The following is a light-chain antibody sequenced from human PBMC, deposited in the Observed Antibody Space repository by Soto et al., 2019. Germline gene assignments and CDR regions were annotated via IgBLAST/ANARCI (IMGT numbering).Light chain of an antibody. V-gene: IGKV1-5*01. Sequence: DIRLTQSPSTVSASVGDRVTITCRASQTSNTWLAWYQQKPGKAPRVLIYDASSLQSGVPSRFSGSGSGTEFTLTISSLEPNDFATYYCQQYDGHFGQGTKLEIK. J-gene: IGKJ2*01. CDR1: QTSNTW. CDR3: QQYDGH. CDR2: DAS.